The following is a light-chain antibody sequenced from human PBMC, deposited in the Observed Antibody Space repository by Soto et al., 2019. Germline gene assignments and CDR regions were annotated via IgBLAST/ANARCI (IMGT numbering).Light chain of an antibody. CDR2: EAT. CDR3: SSSVRRRTWV. Sequence: QSALTQPASVSGSPGQSITISCTGASSDVENNNVVSWYQQHPGKAPKLLIYEATKRPSGVSNRFSDSKSGDTASLTISGLQAEDEADYFCSSSVRRRTWVFGGGTKLTVL. J-gene: IGLJ3*02. V-gene: IGLV2-23*01. CDR1: SSDVENNNV.